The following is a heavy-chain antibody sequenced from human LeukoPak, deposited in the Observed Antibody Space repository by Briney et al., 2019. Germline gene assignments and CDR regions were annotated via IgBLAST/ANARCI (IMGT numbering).Heavy chain of an antibody. V-gene: IGHV1-46*03. D-gene: IGHD6-13*01. Sequence: ASVKVSCKASGYTFTTNYMHWVRQAPGQGLEWMGILNPSGGATSFAPKFQGRVTMTRDTSTSTVYMELSSLRSEDTAVYYCARGDSSSPSYWGQGTLVTVSS. CDR3: ARGDSSSPSY. J-gene: IGHJ4*02. CDR2: LNPSGGAT. CDR1: GYTFTTNY.